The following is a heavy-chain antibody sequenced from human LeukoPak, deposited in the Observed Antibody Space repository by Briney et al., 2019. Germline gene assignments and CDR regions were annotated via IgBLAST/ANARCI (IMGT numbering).Heavy chain of an antibody. CDR1: GGSISSGSYY. CDR2: IYTSEST. Sequence: SETLSLTSTVSGGSISSGSYYWSWIRQPAGKGLEWIGRIYTSESTNYNPSLKSRVTISVDTSKNQFSLKLSSVTAADTAVYYCARDHDFWSGYYARDSDAFDIWGQGTMVTVSS. J-gene: IGHJ3*02. V-gene: IGHV4-61*02. D-gene: IGHD3-3*01. CDR3: ARDHDFWSGYYARDSDAFDI.